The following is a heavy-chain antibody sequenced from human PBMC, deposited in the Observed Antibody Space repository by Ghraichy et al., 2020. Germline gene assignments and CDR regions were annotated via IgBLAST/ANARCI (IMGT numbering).Heavy chain of an antibody. J-gene: IGHJ6*03. CDR3: ARDQSQIAIYYGSGSYSFGVSAMDV. D-gene: IGHD3-10*01. CDR1: GGTFSSYA. Sequence: SVKVSCKASGGTFSSYAISWVRQAPGQGLEWMGGIIPIFGTANYAQKFQGRVTITADESTSTAYMELSSLRSEDTAVYYCARDQSQIAIYYGSGSYSFGVSAMDVWGKGTTVTVSS. V-gene: IGHV1-69*13. CDR2: IIPIFGTA.